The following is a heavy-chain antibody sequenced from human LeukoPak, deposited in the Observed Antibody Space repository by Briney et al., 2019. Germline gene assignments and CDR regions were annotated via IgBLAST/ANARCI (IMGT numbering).Heavy chain of an antibody. J-gene: IGHJ4*02. Sequence: SGPALVKPTQTLTLTCTFSGFSLSTSGMCVSWIRQPPGKALEWLARIDWDDDKYYSTSLKTRLTISKDTSKNQVVLTMTNMDPVDTATYYCARIFGGYDLFDYWGQGTLVTVSS. V-gene: IGHV2-70*11. CDR1: GFSLSTSGMC. D-gene: IGHD3-16*01. CDR3: ARIFGGYDLFDY. CDR2: IDWDDDK.